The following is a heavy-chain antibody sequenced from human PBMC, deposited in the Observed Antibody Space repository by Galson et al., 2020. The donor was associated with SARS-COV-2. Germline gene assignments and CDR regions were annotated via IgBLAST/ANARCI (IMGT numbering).Heavy chain of an antibody. CDR2: VSYDGGNK. D-gene: IGHD2-21*02. V-gene: IGHV3-30*03. J-gene: IGHJ6*02. CDR1: GFTFSSYG. Sequence: GGSLRLSCAASGFTFSSYGMHWVRQAPGKGLEWVAVVSYDGGNKYYADSVKGRFTISRDDSKNTLYLQMNSLRAEDTAVYYCARDRGDFRGMDYYYHGMDVWGQGTTVTVSS. CDR3: ARDRGDFRGMDYYYHGMDV.